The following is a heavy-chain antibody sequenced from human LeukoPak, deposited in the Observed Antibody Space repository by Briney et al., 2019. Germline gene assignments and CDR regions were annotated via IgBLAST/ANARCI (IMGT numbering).Heavy chain of an antibody. CDR1: GGSISSGGYY. D-gene: IGHD6-19*01. V-gene: IGHV4-30-2*01. CDR2: TYHSGNT. Sequence: SQTLSLTCTVSGGSISSGGYYWSWLRQPPGTGLEWNGYTYHSGNTYYNPSLKTRVTISVDNPKNQLPLKLSSVTAADTAVYCCARRGTVADNNYFDYWGQGTLVTVSS. CDR3: ARRGTVADNNYFDY. J-gene: IGHJ4*02.